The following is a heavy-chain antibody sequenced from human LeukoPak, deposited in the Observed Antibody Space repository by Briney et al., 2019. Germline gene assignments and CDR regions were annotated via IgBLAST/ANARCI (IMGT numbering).Heavy chain of an antibody. V-gene: IGHV4-39*01. J-gene: IGHJ1*01. D-gene: IGHD3-22*01. CDR1: GDSVSRSDSY. CDR2: IYYSGRT. Sequence: SETLSLTCTIFGDSVSRSDSYWDWIRQPPGKGLEWIGTIYYSGRTYYSPSLKSRVTLSVDMSNNQFSLSLSSVTAADTALYFCARRRYYDSSGYLEWGQGTLVTVSS. CDR3: ARRRYYDSSGYLE.